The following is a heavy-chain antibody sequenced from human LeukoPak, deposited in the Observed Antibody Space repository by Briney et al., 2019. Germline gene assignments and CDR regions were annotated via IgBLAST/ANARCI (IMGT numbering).Heavy chain of an antibody. CDR3: AKSGPGPSTYYYDSSGYYQIDY. V-gene: IGHV3-30-3*02. J-gene: IGHJ4*02. CDR1: GFTFSSYA. D-gene: IGHD3-22*01. Sequence: PGGSLRLSCAASGFTFSSYAMHWVRQAPGKGLEWVAVISYDGSNKYYADSVKGRFTISRDNSKNTLYLQMNSLRAEDTALYYCAKSGPGPSTYYYDSSGYYQIDYWGQGTLVTVSS. CDR2: ISYDGSNK.